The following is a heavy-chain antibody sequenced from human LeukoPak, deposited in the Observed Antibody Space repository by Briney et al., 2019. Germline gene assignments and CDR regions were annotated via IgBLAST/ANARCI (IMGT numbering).Heavy chain of an antibody. CDR2: IYYSGST. CDR1: GGSISSSSYY. CDR3: ARDGGHRMYRAAFDI. Sequence: PSETLSLTCTVSGGSISSSSYYWGWIRQPPGKGLEWIGSIYYSGSTYYNPSLKSRVTISVDTSKNQFSLKLSSVTAADTAVYYCARDGGHRMYRAAFDIWGQGTMVTVSS. V-gene: IGHV4-39*07. D-gene: IGHD1-14*01. J-gene: IGHJ3*02.